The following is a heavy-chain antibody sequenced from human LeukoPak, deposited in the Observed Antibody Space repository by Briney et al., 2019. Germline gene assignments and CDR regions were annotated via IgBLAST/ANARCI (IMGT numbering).Heavy chain of an antibody. CDR1: GFAFSSYA. V-gene: IGHV3-30*04. J-gene: IGHJ4*02. Sequence: GGSLRLSCAASGFAFSSYAMHWVRQAPHKGLEWVAVISYDGTDKYYADSVKGRFTISRDNSKNMLYLQMNSLRAEDTAVYFCARDQPYFDSWGQGTLVTVSS. CDR2: ISYDGTDK. CDR3: ARDQPYFDS.